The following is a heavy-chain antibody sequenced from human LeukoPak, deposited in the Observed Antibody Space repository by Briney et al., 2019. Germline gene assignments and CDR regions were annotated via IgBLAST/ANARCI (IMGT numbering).Heavy chain of an antibody. CDR1: GFTFSSYW. D-gene: IGHD5-12*01. Sequence: GGSLRLSCAASGFTFSSYWMSWVRQAPGKGLEWVANIKQDGSEKYYVDSVKGRFTISRDNAKNSLYLQMNSLRAEDTAVYYCARGPSGYDPYYLDYWGQGTLVTVSS. V-gene: IGHV3-7*03. J-gene: IGHJ4*02. CDR3: ARGPSGYDPYYLDY. CDR2: IKQDGSEK.